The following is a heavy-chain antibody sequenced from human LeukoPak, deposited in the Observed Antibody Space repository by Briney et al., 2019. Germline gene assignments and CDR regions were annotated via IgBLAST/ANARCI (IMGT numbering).Heavy chain of an antibody. CDR3: ARRRSEITPGGYDAFDI. D-gene: IGHD3-16*01. CDR1: GGSISSGGYY. CDR2: IYHSGST. Sequence: SETLSLTCTVSGGSISSGGYYWSWIRQPPGKGLERIGYIYHSGSTYYNPSLKSRVTISVDRSKNQFSLKLSSVTAADTAVYYCARRRSEITPGGYDAFDIWGQGTMVTVSS. J-gene: IGHJ3*02. V-gene: IGHV4-30-2*01.